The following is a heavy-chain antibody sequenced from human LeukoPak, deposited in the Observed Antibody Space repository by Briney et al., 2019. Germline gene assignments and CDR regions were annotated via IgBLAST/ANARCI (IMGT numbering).Heavy chain of an antibody. J-gene: IGHJ6*03. V-gene: IGHV3-23*01. CDR1: RFTFSSYA. CDR2: ISGSGGST. Sequence: GGSLRLSCAASRFTFSSYAMSWVRQAPGKGLEWVSAISGSGGSTYYADSVKGRFTISRDNSKNTLYLQMNSLRAEDTAVYYCANWPTATTWDYYYYMDVWGKGTTVTVSS. D-gene: IGHD4-11*01. CDR3: ANWPTATTWDYYYYMDV.